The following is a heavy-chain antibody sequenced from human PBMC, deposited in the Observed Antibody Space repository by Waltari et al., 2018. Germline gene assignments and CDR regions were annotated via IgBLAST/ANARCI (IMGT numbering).Heavy chain of an antibody. Sequence: QVQLQQWGAGLLQPSETLSLTCGVYGGSFSGYYWGWIRQPPGKGLGWIGGINHAGKRNYNPSLMSRVTRVVDTSRSQFSLKLSSMTAADTALYYCVRLEDCSGPGGNCYSGDSFALDVWGQGTTVTVSS. CDR2: INHAGKR. V-gene: IGHV4-34*02. D-gene: IGHD2-21*02. CDR3: VRLEDCSGPGGNCYSGDSFALDV. CDR1: GGSFSGYY. J-gene: IGHJ6*02.